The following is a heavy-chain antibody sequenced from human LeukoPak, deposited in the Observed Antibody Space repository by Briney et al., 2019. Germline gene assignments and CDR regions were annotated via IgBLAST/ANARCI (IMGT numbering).Heavy chain of an antibody. D-gene: IGHD6-13*01. CDR2: ISAYNGNT. J-gene: IGHJ4*02. CDR1: GYTFTSYG. V-gene: IGHV1-18*01. Sequence: ASVKVSCKASGYTFTSYGISWVRQAPGQGLEWMGWISAYNGNTNYAQKLQGRVTMTTDTSTSTAYMELRSLRSGDTAVYYCAIGFNGGQQFDYWGQGTLVTVSS. CDR3: AIGFNGGQQFDY.